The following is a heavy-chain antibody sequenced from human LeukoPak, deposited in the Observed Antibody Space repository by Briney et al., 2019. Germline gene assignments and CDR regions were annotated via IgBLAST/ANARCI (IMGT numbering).Heavy chain of an antibody. J-gene: IGHJ4*02. CDR1: GYTFTSYG. V-gene: IGHV1-18*01. CDR2: ISTYNGNT. Sequence: ASVTVSCKASGYTFTSYGISWVRQAPGQGLEWMGWISTYNGNTNYAQKLQGRVTMTTDTSTSTAYMELRSLRSDDTAVYYCARRRSSGWYAGVFDYWGQGTLVTVSS. CDR3: ARRRSSGWYAGVFDY. D-gene: IGHD6-19*01.